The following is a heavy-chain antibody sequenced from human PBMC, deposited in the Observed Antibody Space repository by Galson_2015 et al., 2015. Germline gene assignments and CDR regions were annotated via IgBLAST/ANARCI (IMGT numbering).Heavy chain of an antibody. CDR2: INADNGNT. D-gene: IGHD6-19*01. V-gene: IGHV1-3*01. CDR1: GYTFISYA. CDR3: ARVPGVIAVAGTFDY. J-gene: IGHJ4*02. Sequence: SVKVSCKASGYTFISYAMHWVRQAPGQRLEWMGWINADNGNTKYSQKFQGRVTITRDTSANTAYMELSGLTSEDTAVYYCARVPGVIAVAGTFDYWAREPWSPSPQ.